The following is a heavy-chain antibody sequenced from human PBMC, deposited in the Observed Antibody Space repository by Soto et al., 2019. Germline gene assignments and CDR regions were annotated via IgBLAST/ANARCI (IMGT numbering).Heavy chain of an antibody. CDR3: ARDIGWVVAATWASAY. Sequence: QVQLVESGGGVVQPGRSLRLSCAASGFTFSSYAMHWVRQAPGKGLEWGAVISYDGSNKYYADSVKGRFTISRDNSKNSLYLQMNSLLAEDTAVYYSARDIGWVVAATWASAYWGQGTLVTVSS. V-gene: IGHV3-30-3*01. D-gene: IGHD2-15*01. CDR1: GFTFSSYA. J-gene: IGHJ4*02. CDR2: ISYDGSNK.